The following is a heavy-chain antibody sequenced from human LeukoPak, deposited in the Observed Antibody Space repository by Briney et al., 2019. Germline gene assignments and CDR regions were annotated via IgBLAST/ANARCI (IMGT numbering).Heavy chain of an antibody. V-gene: IGHV1-8*01. D-gene: IGHD3-9*01. Sequence: ASVKVSCKASGYTFTSYDINWVRQATGQGLEWMGWMNPNIGNTSYAQKFQGRVTMTRNNSISTAYMELSSLRSEDTAVYYCARRTLYYDILNGYYGSMDVWGQGTTVTVSS. J-gene: IGHJ6*02. CDR1: GYTFTSYD. CDR3: ARRTLYYDILNGYYGSMDV. CDR2: MNPNIGNT.